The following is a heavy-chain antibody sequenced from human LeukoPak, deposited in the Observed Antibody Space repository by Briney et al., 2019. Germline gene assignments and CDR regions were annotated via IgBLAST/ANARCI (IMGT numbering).Heavy chain of an antibody. V-gene: IGHV3-23*01. CDR1: GFTFSSYA. CDR3: AKDGGTQHIVVVTTTNIDY. Sequence: GGSLRLSCAASGFTFSSYAMSWVRQAPGKGLEWVSVVSGSGGSTYYADSVKGRFTISRDNSKNTLYLQMNSLRAEDTAVYYCAKDGGTQHIVVVTTTNIDYWGQGTLVTVSS. CDR2: VSGSGGST. J-gene: IGHJ4*02. D-gene: IGHD2-21*02.